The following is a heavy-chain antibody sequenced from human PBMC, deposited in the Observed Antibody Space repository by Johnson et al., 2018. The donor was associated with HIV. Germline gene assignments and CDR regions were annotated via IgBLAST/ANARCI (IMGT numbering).Heavy chain of an antibody. V-gene: IGHV3-53*01. CDR2: IYSGGST. J-gene: IGHJ3*02. CDR3: ARGLTVVSGSPSDAFDI. Sequence: VQLVESGGGLNQPGGSLRLSCEASGFSITDNYMSWVRQAPGKGLEWIAVIYSGGSTFYADSVKGRFTISRDNSKNTLYLQMNSLRAEDTAVYYCARGLTVVSGSPSDAFDIWGQGTMVTVSS. D-gene: IGHD2-21*01. CDR1: GFSITDNY.